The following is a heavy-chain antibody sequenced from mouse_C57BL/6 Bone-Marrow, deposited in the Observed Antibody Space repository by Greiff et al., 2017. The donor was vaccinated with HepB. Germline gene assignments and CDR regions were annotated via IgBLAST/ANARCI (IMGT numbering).Heavy chain of an antibody. CDR3: ARARDYYGSSPAWFAY. CDR2: IYPRSGNT. D-gene: IGHD1-1*01. CDR1: GYTFTSYG. J-gene: IGHJ3*01. Sequence: VQLQQSGAELARPGASVKLSCKASGYTFTSYGISWVKQRTGQGLEWIGEIYPRSGNTYYNEKFKGKATLSADKSSSTAYMELRSLTSEDSAVYCCARARDYYGSSPAWFAYWGQGTLVTVAA. V-gene: IGHV1-81*01.